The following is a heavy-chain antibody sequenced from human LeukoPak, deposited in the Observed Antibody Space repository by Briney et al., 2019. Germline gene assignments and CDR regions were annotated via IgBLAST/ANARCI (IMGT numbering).Heavy chain of an antibody. CDR3: ARPAEYYYDSSGYHDAFDI. CDR1: GDSVSSNSAA. D-gene: IGHD3-22*01. V-gene: IGHV6-1*01. Sequence: SQTLSLTCAISGDSVSSNSAAWNWIRQSPSRGLEWLGRTYYRSKWYNDYAVSVKSRITINPDTSKNQFSLQLNSVTPEDTAVYYCARPAEYYYDSSGYHDAFDIWGQGTMVTVSS. J-gene: IGHJ3*02. CDR2: TYYRSKWYN.